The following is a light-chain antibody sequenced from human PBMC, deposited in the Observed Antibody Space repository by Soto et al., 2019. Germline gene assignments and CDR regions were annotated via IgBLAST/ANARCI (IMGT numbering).Light chain of an antibody. J-gene: IGKJ1*01. CDR3: QQYNNYWT. CDR2: DAS. V-gene: IGKV1-5*01. CDR1: QSISSW. Sequence: DILMTQSPSTLSASVGDRVTITCRASQSISSWLAWYQQKPGKAPKLLIYDASSLESGVPSRFSGSGSATEFTLTISSLQPDDFATYYCQQYNNYWTFGQGTKVDIK.